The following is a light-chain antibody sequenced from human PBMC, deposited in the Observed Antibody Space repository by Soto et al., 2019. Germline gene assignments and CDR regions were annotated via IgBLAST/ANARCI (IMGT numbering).Light chain of an antibody. Sequence: VLTQSPGTLSLSPGERATLSCRASRSVGSNYLAWYQQKPGQAPRLLISATSRRATGIPDRFSGSGSGTDFTLTISKLRPEDFAVYYCQQYADSPLLSFGGGTRLEI. CDR3: QQYADSPLLS. CDR1: RSVGSNY. J-gene: IGKJ4*01. CDR2: ATS. V-gene: IGKV3-20*01.